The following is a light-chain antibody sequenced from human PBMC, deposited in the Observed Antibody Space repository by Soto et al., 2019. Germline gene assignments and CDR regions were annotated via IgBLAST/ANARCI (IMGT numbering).Light chain of an antibody. J-gene: IGKJ2*01. CDR3: QQLNSFPYT. Sequence: IQLTQSPSSLSASVGDRVTITCRASRGISDSLAWYQQKPGNAPNLLIYAASTLQSGVPSRFSGSGSGTDFTLTITSLQPEDSSTYFCQQLNSFPYTFGPGTRLEI. CDR2: AAS. V-gene: IGKV1-9*01. CDR1: RGISDS.